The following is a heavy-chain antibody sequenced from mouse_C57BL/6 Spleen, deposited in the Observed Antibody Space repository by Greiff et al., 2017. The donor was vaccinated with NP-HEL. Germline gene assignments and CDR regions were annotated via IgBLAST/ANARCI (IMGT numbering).Heavy chain of an antibody. V-gene: IGHV1-53*01. J-gene: IGHJ3*01. D-gene: IGHD2-4*01. CDR1: GYTFTSYW. CDR3: ARVTDYDGLLAY. Sequence: VKQSCKASGYTFTSYWMHWVKQRPGQGLEWIGNINPSNGGTNYNEKFKSKATLTVDKSSSTAYMQLSSLTSEDSAVYYCARVTDYDGLLAYWGQGTLVTVSA. CDR2: INPSNGGT.